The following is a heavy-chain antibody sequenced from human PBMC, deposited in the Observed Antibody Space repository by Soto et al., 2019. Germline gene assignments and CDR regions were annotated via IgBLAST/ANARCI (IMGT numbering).Heavy chain of an antibody. CDR2: ISGSVGST. D-gene: IGHD6-6*01. Sequence: GGSLRLSCTASGFTFSDHGMHWVRQAPGKGLEWVASISGSVGSTFYADSVKGRFTISRDNYLNTLDLQMNSLRAEDTAVYYCAKDRTIASRTFDSWGQGALGTVSA. V-gene: IGHV3-23*01. J-gene: IGHJ4*02. CDR3: AKDRTIASRTFDS. CDR1: GFTFSDHG.